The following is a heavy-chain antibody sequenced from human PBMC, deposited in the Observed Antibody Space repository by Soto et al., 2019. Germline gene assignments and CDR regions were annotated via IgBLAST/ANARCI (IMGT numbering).Heavy chain of an antibody. CDR2: IDPSDSYT. J-gene: IGHJ6*02. CDR3: ARLYSVRRQQLPLAVDYYYYGMDV. Sequence: PGESLKISCKGSGYSFTSYWISWVRQMPGKGLEWMGRIDPSDSYTNYSPSFQGHVTISADKSISTAYLQWSSLKASDTAMYYCARLYSVRRQQLPLAVDYYYYGMDVWGQGTTVTVSS. D-gene: IGHD6-13*01. V-gene: IGHV5-10-1*01. CDR1: GYSFTSYW.